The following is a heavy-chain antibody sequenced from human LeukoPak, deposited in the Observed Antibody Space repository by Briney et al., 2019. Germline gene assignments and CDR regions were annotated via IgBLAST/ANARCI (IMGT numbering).Heavy chain of an antibody. CDR1: GFAFSSYA. J-gene: IGHJ3*02. CDR2: IWYDGSNE. CDR3: ARDSNCGGNCYSGINILDI. Sequence: GGSLRLSCAASGFAFSSYAMQWVRQAPGKGLEWVAVIWYDGSNEYYVDSVKGRFTISRDNSKNTVYLQMNSLRVEDTAVYYCARDSNCGGNCYSGINILDIWGQGTMVTVSS. D-gene: IGHD2-21*02. V-gene: IGHV3-33*01.